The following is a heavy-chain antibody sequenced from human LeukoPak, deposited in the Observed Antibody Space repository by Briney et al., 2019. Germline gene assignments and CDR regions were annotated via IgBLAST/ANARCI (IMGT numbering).Heavy chain of an antibody. CDR1: GFTFSSYG. CDR3: ARDGFGDYPIDY. J-gene: IGHJ4*02. D-gene: IGHD4-17*01. CDR2: ISYDGSNK. Sequence: GGSLRLSCAASGFTFSSYGMHWVRQAPGKGLEWVAVISYDGSNKYYADSVKGRFTVSRDNSKNTLYLQMSSLRAEDTAVYYCARDGFGDYPIDYWGQGTLVTVSS. V-gene: IGHV3-30*03.